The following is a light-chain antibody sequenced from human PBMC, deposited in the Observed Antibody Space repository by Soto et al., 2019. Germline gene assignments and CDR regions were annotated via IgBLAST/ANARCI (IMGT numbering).Light chain of an antibody. CDR3: QQRRTWPPIT. CDR1: QNVEGY. V-gene: IGKV3-11*01. CDR2: DAS. J-gene: IGKJ5*01. Sequence: ETVLTQSPATLSLSPGERATLSCRASQNVEGYLAWYQQKPGQAPRLLIYDASNRATGIPARFSGSGAGTDFTLTISSLEPEDFAVYYCQQRRTWPPITFGQGTRLEIK.